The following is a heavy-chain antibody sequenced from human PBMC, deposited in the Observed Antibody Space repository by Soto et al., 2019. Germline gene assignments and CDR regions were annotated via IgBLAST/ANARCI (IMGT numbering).Heavy chain of an antibody. Sequence: GGSLRLSCAASGFTFSSYAMSWVRQAPGKGLEWVSAISGSGGSTYYADSVKGRFTISRDNSKNTLYLQMNSLRAEDTAVCYCAKYRIAAAGHTRRPNWFDPWGQGTLVTVSS. J-gene: IGHJ5*02. CDR3: AKYRIAAAGHTRRPNWFDP. CDR1: GFTFSSYA. CDR2: ISGSGGST. V-gene: IGHV3-23*01. D-gene: IGHD6-13*01.